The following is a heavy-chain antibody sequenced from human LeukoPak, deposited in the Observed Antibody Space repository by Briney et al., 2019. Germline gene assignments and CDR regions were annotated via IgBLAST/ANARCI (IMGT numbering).Heavy chain of an antibody. Sequence: PSETLSLTCTVSGGSISSSSYYWGWIRQPPGKGLEWIGSIYYSGSTYNNPSLKSRVTISVDTSKNQFSLKLSSVTAADTAVYYCARDRGIGGSYWGQGTLVTVSS. CDR2: IYYSGST. D-gene: IGHD3-10*01. V-gene: IGHV4-39*07. CDR1: GGSISSSSYY. J-gene: IGHJ4*02. CDR3: ARDRGIGGSY.